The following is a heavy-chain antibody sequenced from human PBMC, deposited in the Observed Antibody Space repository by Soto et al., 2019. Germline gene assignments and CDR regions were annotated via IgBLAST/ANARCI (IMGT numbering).Heavy chain of an antibody. V-gene: IGHV3-33*01. D-gene: IGHD6-13*01. J-gene: IGHJ6*02. CDR3: ARDPGIAAAGYYYYYGMDV. CDR2: IWYDGSNK. CDR1: GFTFSSYG. Sequence: PGGSLRLSCAASGFTFSSYGMHWVRQAPGKGLEWVAVIWYDGSNKYYADSVKGRFTISRDNSKNTLYLQMNSLRAEDTAVYHCARDPGIAAAGYYYYYGMDVWGQGTTVTVSS.